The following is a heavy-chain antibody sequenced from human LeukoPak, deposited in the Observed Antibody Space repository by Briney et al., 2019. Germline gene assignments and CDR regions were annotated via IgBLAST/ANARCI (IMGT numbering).Heavy chain of an antibody. J-gene: IGHJ4*02. V-gene: IGHV3-15*01. CDR2: IKSKTDGGTT. CDR1: GFTFSNAW. Sequence: GGSLRLSCAASGFTFSNAWMSWVRQAPGKGLEWVGRIKSKTDGGTTDYAAPVKGRFTISRDDSKNTLYPQMNGLKTEDTAVYYCTTEPKVAAPLTYWGQGTLVTVSS. D-gene: IGHD6-19*01. CDR3: TTEPKVAAPLTY.